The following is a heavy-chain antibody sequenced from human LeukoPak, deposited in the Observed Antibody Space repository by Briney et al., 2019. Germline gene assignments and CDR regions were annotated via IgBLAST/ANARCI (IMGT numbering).Heavy chain of an antibody. V-gene: IGHV3-9*01. D-gene: IGHD4-17*01. CDR1: GFTFDDYA. J-gene: IGHJ4*02. Sequence: GGSLRLSCAASGFTFDDYAMHWVRQAPGKGLEWVSGISWNSGSIGYADSVKGRFTISRDNAKNSLYLQMNSLRAEDTALYYCASRFGTTVTTVVDYWGQGTLVTVSS. CDR2: ISWNSGSI. CDR3: ASRFGTTVTTVVDY.